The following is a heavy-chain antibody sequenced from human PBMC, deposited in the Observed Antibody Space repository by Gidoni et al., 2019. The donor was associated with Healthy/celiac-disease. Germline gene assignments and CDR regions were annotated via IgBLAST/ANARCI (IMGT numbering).Heavy chain of an antibody. Sequence: QVQLVQSGAEVKKPGSSVKVSCKASGGTFSSYTISWVRQAPGQGLEWMGRIIPILGIANYAQKFQGRVTITADKSTSTAYMELSSLRSEDTAVYYCARLGLVGYCSSTSCVDYWGQGTLVTVSS. V-gene: IGHV1-69*02. CDR1: GGTFSSYT. CDR2: IIPILGIA. D-gene: IGHD2-2*01. J-gene: IGHJ4*02. CDR3: ARLGLVGYCSSTSCVDY.